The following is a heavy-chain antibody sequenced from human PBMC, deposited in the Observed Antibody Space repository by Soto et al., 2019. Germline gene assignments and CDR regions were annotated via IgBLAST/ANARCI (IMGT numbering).Heavy chain of an antibody. Sequence: ASVKVSCKASGYTFTSYGISWVRQAPGQGLEWMGWISAYNGNANYAQKLQGRVTMTTDTSTSTAYMEVRSLRSDDTAVYYCARDFTVVVQAPMVWLATWGQGTLVTVSS. J-gene: IGHJ5*02. CDR1: GYTFTSYG. D-gene: IGHD2-2*01. V-gene: IGHV1-18*04. CDR2: ISAYNGNA. CDR3: ARDFTVVVQAPMVWLAT.